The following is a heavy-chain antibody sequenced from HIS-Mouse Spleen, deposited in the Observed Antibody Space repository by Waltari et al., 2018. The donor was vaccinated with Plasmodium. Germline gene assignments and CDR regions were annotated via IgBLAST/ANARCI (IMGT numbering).Heavy chain of an antibody. Sequence: SYGMPWVRQAPGKGLAWVAVIPYDGSNKYYADSVKGRFTISRDNSKNTLYLQMNSLRAEDTAVYYCAKDRRSSSWYVDYWGQGTLVTVSS. V-gene: IGHV3-30*18. CDR2: IPYDGSNK. CDR3: AKDRRSSSWYVDY. CDR1: SYG. D-gene: IGHD6-13*01. J-gene: IGHJ4*02.